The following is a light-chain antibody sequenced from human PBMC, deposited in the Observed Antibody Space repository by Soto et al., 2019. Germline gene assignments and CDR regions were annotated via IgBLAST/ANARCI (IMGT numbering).Light chain of an antibody. J-gene: IGKJ5*01. CDR3: QQSSNWPPIT. Sequence: EIVLTQSPATLSFSPGGRSTLSCRASRSVSSYLAWYQQKPGQAPRLLIYDASNRATGIPARFSGSGPGTDFTLTISSLQSEDFAVYYCQQSSNWPPITFGQGTRLEIK. V-gene: IGKV3-11*01. CDR1: RSVSSY. CDR2: DAS.